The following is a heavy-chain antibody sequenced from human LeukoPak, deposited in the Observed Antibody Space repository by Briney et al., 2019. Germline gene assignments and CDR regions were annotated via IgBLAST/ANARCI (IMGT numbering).Heavy chain of an antibody. J-gene: IGHJ4*02. CDR3: ARYPWLKGDYYFDY. CDR1: GGSISSSSYY. Sequence: PSETLPLTCTVSGGSISSSSYYWGWIRQPPGKGLEWIGSIYYSGSTYYNPSLKSRVTISVDTSKNQFSLKLSSVTAADTAVYYCARYPWLKGDYYFDYWGQGTLVTVSS. CDR2: IYYSGST. D-gene: IGHD3-16*01. V-gene: IGHV4-39*01.